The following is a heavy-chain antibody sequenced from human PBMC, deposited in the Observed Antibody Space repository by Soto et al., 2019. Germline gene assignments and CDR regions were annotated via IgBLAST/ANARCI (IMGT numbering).Heavy chain of an antibody. D-gene: IGHD1-1*01. CDR1: GYTFTSYD. CDR3: ALDFFENWNDVPGPKTDDDY. V-gene: IGHV1-8*01. Sequence: ASVKVSCKASGYTFTSYDINWVRQATGQGLEWMGWMNPNSGNTGYAQKFQGRVTMTRNTSISTAYMELSSLRSEDTAVYYCALDFFENWNDVPGPKTDDDYWGQGTLVTVSS. J-gene: IGHJ4*02. CDR2: MNPNSGNT.